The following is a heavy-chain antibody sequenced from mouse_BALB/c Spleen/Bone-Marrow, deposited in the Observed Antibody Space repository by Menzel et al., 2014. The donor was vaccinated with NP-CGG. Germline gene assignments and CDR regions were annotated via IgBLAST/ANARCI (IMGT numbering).Heavy chain of an antibody. CDR2: IYPSDSYT. V-gene: IGHV1-69*02. J-gene: IGHJ2*01. D-gene: IGHD2-14*01. Sequence: DQLQQSGAELVRPGASVKVSCKASGYTFTSYWINWVKQRPGQGLEWIGNIYPSDSYTNYNQNFKDKATLTVDKSSSTAYMQLDSPTSEDSAVYYCTSGYDYFDNWGQGTTLTVSS. CDR1: GYTFTSYW. CDR3: TSGYDYFDN.